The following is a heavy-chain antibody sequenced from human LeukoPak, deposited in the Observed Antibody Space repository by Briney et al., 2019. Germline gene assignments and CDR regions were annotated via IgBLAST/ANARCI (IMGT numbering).Heavy chain of an antibody. J-gene: IGHJ4*02. CDR2: INPNSGGT. Sequence: ASVKVSCKASGYTFTGYYMHWVRQAPGQGLEWMGWINPNSGGTNYAQKFQGRVTMTRDTSISTAYMELSRLRSDDTAVYYYAREPIPGYSSSWYLWGRYFDYWGQGTLVTVSS. D-gene: IGHD6-13*01. CDR3: AREPIPGYSSSWYLWGRYFDY. CDR1: GYTFTGYY. V-gene: IGHV1-2*02.